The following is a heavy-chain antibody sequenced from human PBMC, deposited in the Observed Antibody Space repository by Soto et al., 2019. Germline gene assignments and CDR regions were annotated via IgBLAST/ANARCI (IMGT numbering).Heavy chain of an antibody. D-gene: IGHD1-26*01. V-gene: IGHV3-30-3*01. CDR2: ISYDGSNK. CDR3: ARGGGSYPTYYYYGMDV. Sequence: PGGSLRLSCAASGFTFSSYAMHWVRQAPGKGLEWVAVISYDGSNKYYADSVKGRFTISRDNSKNTLYLQMNSLRAGDTAVYYCARGGGSYPTYYYYGMDVWGQGTTVTVSS. J-gene: IGHJ6*02. CDR1: GFTFSSYA.